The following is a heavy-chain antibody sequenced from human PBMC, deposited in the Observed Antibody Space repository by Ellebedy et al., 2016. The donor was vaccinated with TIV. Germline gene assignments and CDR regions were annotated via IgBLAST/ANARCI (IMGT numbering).Heavy chain of an antibody. Sequence: PGGSLRLSCAASGFTFSTSAMHWVRQAPGKGLEWVAVIPYDGSNKYYADSVKGRFTISRDNSNDTVYLQMNSLRAEDTAVYYCARDRDSYGHGDMDVWGQGTTVTVSS. CDR1: GFTFSTSA. V-gene: IGHV3-30*04. CDR2: IPYDGSNK. J-gene: IGHJ6*02. D-gene: IGHD5-18*01. CDR3: ARDRDSYGHGDMDV.